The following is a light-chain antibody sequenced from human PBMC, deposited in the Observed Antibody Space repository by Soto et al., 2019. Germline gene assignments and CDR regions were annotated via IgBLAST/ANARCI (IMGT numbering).Light chain of an antibody. CDR1: QSIGYY. V-gene: IGKV3-11*01. CDR2: DAS. CDR3: QQRGNWPPTWT. Sequence: EIVLTQSPATLSLSPGERATLSCSASQSIGYYLAWYQEKPGQAPRLLIYDASIRATGIPARFSGSWSRTDFTLTINGLEPEDSAVYYCQQRGNWPPTWTLGQGTKVDIK. J-gene: IGKJ1*01.